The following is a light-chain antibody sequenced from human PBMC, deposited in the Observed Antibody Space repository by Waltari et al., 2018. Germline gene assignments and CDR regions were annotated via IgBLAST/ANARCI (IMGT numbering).Light chain of an antibody. CDR3: QQRSNWPT. V-gene: IGKV3-11*01. CDR1: QSVSTY. CDR2: DAS. Sequence: IVFTQSPPTRSLTPGERATRSCRASQSVSTYLTWYPQKPGQAPRLLIYDASNRATGIPARFSGSGSGTDFTLTISSLEPEDFAIYYCQQRSNWPTFGGGTKVQIK. J-gene: IGKJ4*01.